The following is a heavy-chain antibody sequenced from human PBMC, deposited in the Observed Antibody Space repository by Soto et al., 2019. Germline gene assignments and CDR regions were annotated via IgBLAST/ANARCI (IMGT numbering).Heavy chain of an antibody. CDR1: GFTVSSNY. CDR3: ARGPTPGRSYSWFDP. CDR2: IYSGGST. V-gene: IGHV3-53*01. D-gene: IGHD1-26*01. Sequence: GGSLRLSGAASGFTVSSNYMSWVRQAPGKGLEWVSVIYSGGSTYYADSVKGRFTISRDNSKNTLYLQMNSLRAEDTAVYYCARGPTPGRSYSWFDPWGQGTLVTVSS. J-gene: IGHJ5*02.